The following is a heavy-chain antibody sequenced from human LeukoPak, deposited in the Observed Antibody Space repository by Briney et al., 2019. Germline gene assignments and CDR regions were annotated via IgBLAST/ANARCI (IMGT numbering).Heavy chain of an antibody. CDR1: GYTFTSYD. Sequence: AASVTVSCKASGYTFTSYDINWVRQATGQGLEWMGWMNPNSGNTGYAQKFQGRVTITRNTSISTAYMELSSLRSEDTAVYYCARSSVGHYYDSSGYRHFDYWGQGTLVTVSS. D-gene: IGHD3-22*01. V-gene: IGHV1-8*03. CDR2: MNPNSGNT. J-gene: IGHJ4*02. CDR3: ARSSVGHYYDSSGYRHFDY.